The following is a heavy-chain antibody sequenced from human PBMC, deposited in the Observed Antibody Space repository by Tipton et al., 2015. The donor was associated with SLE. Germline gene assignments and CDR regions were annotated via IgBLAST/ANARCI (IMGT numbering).Heavy chain of an antibody. CDR1: GGTFYSYA. Sequence: QLVQSGPEVKKPGSSVKVSCKASGGTFYSYAISWVRQAPGQGLEWMGGIIPFFGTAQYAQKFQGRVTITTDESTSTAYMELSSLRSEDTAVYYCARAGAYSYDYFDYWGQGSLVSVSS. CDR3: ARAGAYSYDYFDY. V-gene: IGHV1-69*05. J-gene: IGHJ4*02. D-gene: IGHD5-18*01. CDR2: IIPFFGTA.